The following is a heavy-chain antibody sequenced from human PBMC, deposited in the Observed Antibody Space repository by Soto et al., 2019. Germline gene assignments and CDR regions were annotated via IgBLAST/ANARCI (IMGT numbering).Heavy chain of an antibody. CDR1: GYSVSSGYY. J-gene: IGHJ4*02. V-gene: IGHV4-38-2*01. CDR2: VYHSGST. CDR3: TRVDRSGWNPHFFDL. Sequence: SETLSLTCAVSGYSVSSGYYWGWIRQPPVKGLEWIGTVYHSGSTFYNPSLKSRLSISIDTSKNRFSLELTSVTAADTAVYFCTRVDRSGWNPHFFDLWAQGSLVT. D-gene: IGHD6-19*01.